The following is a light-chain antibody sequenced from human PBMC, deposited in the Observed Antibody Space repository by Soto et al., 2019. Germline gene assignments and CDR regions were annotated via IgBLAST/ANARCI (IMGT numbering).Light chain of an antibody. CDR2: DVS. Sequence: QSVLTQPRSVSGSPGQSVTISCTGSSSDVGGYYYVSWYQQHPGKAPRLMIYDVSKRPSGVPDRFSGSKSGNTASLTISGLRAEDEAVYYSCSFAGSYTHYVFGTGTKATVL. V-gene: IGLV2-11*01. J-gene: IGLJ1*01. CDR1: SSDVGGYYY. CDR3: CSFAGSYTHYV.